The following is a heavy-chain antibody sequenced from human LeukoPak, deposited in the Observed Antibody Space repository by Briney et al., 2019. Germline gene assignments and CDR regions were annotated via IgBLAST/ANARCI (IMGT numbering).Heavy chain of an antibody. D-gene: IGHD6-13*01. CDR3: AKLEGQHLVEYYFDY. J-gene: IGHJ4*02. Sequence: GSLRLACAGPGITFCRFSVSWGRQASGEGLGLGLAGRGRGDGTYYADSVKGRFTISRDNSKNTLYLQMNSLRAEDTAVYYCAKLEGQHLVEYYFDYWGQGTLVTVSS. CDR2: GRGRGDGT. V-gene: IGHV3-23*01. CDR1: GITFCRFS.